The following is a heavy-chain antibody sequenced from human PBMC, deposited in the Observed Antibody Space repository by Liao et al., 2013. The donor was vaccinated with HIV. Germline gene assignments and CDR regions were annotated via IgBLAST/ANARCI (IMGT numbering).Heavy chain of an antibody. CDR3: ARDAYFDWDNWFDP. CDR2: INHSGGT. CDR1: GGSIRSYY. Sequence: QVQLQESGPGLVKPSETLSLTCTVSGGSIRSYYWSWIRQPPGKGLEWIGEINHSGGTNYNPSLKGRVTISIDTSKNQFSLKLSSVTAADTAVYYCARDAYFDWDNWFDPWGQGTLVTVSS. V-gene: IGHV4-59*12. J-gene: IGHJ5*02. D-gene: IGHD3-9*01.